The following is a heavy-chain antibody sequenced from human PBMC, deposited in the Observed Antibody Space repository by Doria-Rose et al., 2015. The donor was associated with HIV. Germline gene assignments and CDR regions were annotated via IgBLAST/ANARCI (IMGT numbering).Heavy chain of an antibody. CDR3: AKAPIIGPKYYFYMDV. D-gene: IGHD3-3*01. V-gene: IGHV3-9*01. CDR2: ISRDSGAK. Sequence: VPPVQSGGGLVQPGRSLRLSCVGSGFSFESYAMHWVRLAPGKGLEWVAGISRDSGAKGNAYSVEGRFTISRDNAKKSVYLEMRSLRPEDTAFYYCAKAPIIGPKYYFYMDVWGKGTSVTVSS. J-gene: IGHJ6*03. CDR1: GFSFESYA.